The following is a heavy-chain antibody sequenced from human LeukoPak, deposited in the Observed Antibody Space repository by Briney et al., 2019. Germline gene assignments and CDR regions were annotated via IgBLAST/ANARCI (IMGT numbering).Heavy chain of an antibody. CDR3: ASGSYDSSGYYPSHGAFDI. J-gene: IGHJ3*02. CDR2: IYYSGST. CDR1: GGSISSGDYY. V-gene: IGHV4-30-4*01. Sequence: SQTLSLTCTVSGGSISSGDYYWSWIRQPPGKGLEWIVYIYYSGSTYYNPSLKSRVTISVDTSKNQFSLKLSSVTAADTAVYYCASGSYDSSGYYPSHGAFDIWGQGTMVTVSS. D-gene: IGHD3-22*01.